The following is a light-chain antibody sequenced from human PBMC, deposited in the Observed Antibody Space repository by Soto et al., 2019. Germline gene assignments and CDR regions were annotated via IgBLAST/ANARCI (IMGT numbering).Light chain of an antibody. CDR2: GAS. V-gene: IGKV3-15*01. J-gene: IGKJ1*01. CDR3: QQYHNWPRT. CDR1: QSVSSN. Sequence: EIVITHSPATLSCSPVERATLSCRASQSVSSNLAWYQQKPGQAPRLLIYGASTRATGIPARFSGSGSGTEFTLTISSLQSEDFAVYYCQQYHNWPRTFGQGTKVDIK.